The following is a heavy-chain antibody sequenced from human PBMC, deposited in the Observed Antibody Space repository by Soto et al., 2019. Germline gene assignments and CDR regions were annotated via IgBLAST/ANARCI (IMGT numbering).Heavy chain of an antibody. CDR1: GGSISSYY. V-gene: IGHV4-59*01. CDR3: ARDRGGIAVAGEFDY. CDR2: IYYRGST. J-gene: IGHJ4*02. Sequence: SETLSLTCTVSGGSISSYYWSWIRQPPGKGLERIGYIYYRGSTNYNHSHKSRNNKSVDTSKNQFSLKMSSVTAANTAVYNCARDRGGIAVAGEFDYWVQGTLVTVSS. D-gene: IGHD6-19*01.